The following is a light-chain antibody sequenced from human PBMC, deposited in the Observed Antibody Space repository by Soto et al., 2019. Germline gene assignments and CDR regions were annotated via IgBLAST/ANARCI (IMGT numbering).Light chain of an antibody. CDR1: QTVGSY. CDR2: DAS. CDR3: WQQNSWPPLT. J-gene: IGKJ4*01. V-gene: IGKV3-11*02. Sequence: EIVLTQSPATLSLSPGERATLSCRASQTVGSYLSWYHQKPGQAPRILIYDASNRATGILARFSGSGSGRTFILPTSSLLPEDFVVFFCWQQNSWPPLTFGGGTKVEI.